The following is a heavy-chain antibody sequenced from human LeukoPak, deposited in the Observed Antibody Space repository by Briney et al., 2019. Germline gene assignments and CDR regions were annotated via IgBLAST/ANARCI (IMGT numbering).Heavy chain of an antibody. CDR2: IYPRDGST. V-gene: IGHV1-46*01. J-gene: IGHJ4*02. CDR1: GYTFTSNY. Sequence: GASVKVSCKASGYTFTSNYIHWVRQGPGQGLEWMGMIYPRDGSTSYAQKFQGRVTVTRDTSTSTVHMELSGLRSEDTAVYYCARDQEGFDYWGQGTLVTVSS. CDR3: ARDQEGFDY.